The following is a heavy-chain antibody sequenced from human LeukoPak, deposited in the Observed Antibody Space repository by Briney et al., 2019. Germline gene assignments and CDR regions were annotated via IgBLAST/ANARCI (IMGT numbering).Heavy chain of an antibody. CDR1: GFTFSSYS. Sequence: GGSLRLSCAASGFTFSSYSMNWVRQAPGKGLEWVSSISSSSSYIYYADSVKGRFTISRDNAKNSLYLQMNRLRAEDTAVYYCARDLTPCSSTSCYGWFDPWGQGTLVTVSS. V-gene: IGHV3-21*01. J-gene: IGHJ5*02. CDR3: ARDLTPCSSTSCYGWFDP. D-gene: IGHD2-2*01. CDR2: ISSSSSYI.